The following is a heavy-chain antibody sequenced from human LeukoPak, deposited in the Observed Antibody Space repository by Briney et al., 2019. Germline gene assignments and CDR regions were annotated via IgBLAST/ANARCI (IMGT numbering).Heavy chain of an antibody. D-gene: IGHD3-3*01. J-gene: IGHJ5*02. CDR3: ARSHGGITIRNWFDP. CDR1: GYTFTGYY. CDR2: INPNSGGT. Sequence: ASVTVSCKASGYTFTGYYMHWVRQAPGQGLEWMGWINPNSGGTNYAQKFQGRVTMTRDTSISTAYMELSRLRSDGTAVYYCARSHGGITIRNWFDPWGQGTLVTVSS. V-gene: IGHV1-2*02.